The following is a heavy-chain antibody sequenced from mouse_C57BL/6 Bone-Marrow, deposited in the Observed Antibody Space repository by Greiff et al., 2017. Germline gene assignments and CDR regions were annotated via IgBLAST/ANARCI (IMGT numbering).Heavy chain of an antibody. CDR2: IRNKANGYTT. CDR1: GFTFTDYY. Sequence: EVKVVESGGGLVQPGGSLSLSCAASGFTFTDYYMSWVRQPPGKALEWLGFIRNKANGYTTEYSASVKGRFTISRDNSQSILYLQMNALRAEDSATYYCARLEYYFDYWGQGTTLTVSS. V-gene: IGHV7-3*01. J-gene: IGHJ2*01. CDR3: ARLEYYFDY.